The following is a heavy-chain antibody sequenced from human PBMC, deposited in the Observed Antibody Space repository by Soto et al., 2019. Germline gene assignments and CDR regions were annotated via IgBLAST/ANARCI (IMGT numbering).Heavy chain of an antibody. V-gene: IGHV3-23*01. J-gene: IGHJ4*02. CDR2: ISGSGDST. Sequence: GGSLRLSCAASGSTFSSYAMSWVRQGPGKGLEWVSAISGSGDSTYYADSVKGRFTISRDNSKNTLHLQMNSLRAEDTAVYYCAKDFPHPFDYWGQGTVVTVSS. CDR3: AKDFPHPFDY. CDR1: GSTFSSYA.